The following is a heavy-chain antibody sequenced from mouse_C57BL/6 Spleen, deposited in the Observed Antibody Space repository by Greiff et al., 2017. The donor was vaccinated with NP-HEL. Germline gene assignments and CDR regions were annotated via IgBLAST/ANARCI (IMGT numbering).Heavy chain of an antibody. D-gene: IGHD1-1*01. Sequence: QVQLQQPGAELVKPGASVKMSCKASGYTFTSYWITWVKQRPGQGLEWIGDIYPGSGSTNYNEKFKSKATLTVDTSSSTAYMQLSSLTSEDSAVYYGARGYYGSSYEGYFDYWGQGTTLTVSS. V-gene: IGHV1-55*01. CDR1: GYTFTSYW. CDR3: ARGYYGSSYEGYFDY. J-gene: IGHJ2*01. CDR2: IYPGSGST.